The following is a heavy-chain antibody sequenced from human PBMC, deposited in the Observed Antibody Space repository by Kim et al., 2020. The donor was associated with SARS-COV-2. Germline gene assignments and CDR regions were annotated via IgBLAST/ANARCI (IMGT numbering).Heavy chain of an antibody. Sequence: ASVKDSCKTSGYTFTTRYLHWVRQAPGHGLEWMGRINPDSGVTYYAQRFQGRVTMTRDKSISTVYMELSSLKSDDTVVYYCARGNTETIDYWGQGTLVTVSS. CDR1: GYTFTTRY. CDR2: INPDSGVT. V-gene: IGHV1-2*05. J-gene: IGHJ4*02. CDR3: ARGNTETIDY.